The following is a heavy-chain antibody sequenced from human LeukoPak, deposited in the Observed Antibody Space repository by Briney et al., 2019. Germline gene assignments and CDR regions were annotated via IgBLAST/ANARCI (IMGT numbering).Heavy chain of an antibody. D-gene: IGHD3-22*01. CDR1: GGSISSGDYY. CDR2: MYYSGST. V-gene: IGHV4-30-4*01. Sequence: KPSQTLSPTCTVSGGSISSGDYYWSWIRQPPGKGLEWIAYMYYSGSTYYNPSLKSRVTMSADTSKNQLSLELSSVTAADTAVYYCARPYYYDSRIDPWGQGILVTVSS. CDR3: ARPYYYDSRIDP. J-gene: IGHJ5*02.